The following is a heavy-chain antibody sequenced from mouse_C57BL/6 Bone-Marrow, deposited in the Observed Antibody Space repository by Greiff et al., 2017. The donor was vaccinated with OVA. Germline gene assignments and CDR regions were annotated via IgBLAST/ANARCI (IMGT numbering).Heavy chain of an antibody. CDR1: GYTFTDYY. V-gene: IGHV1-19*01. CDR3: ARSLWRFYAMDY. D-gene: IGHD1-1*02. CDR2: INPYNGGT. J-gene: IGHJ4*01. Sequence: EVQGVESGPVLVKPGASVKMSCKASGYTFTDYYMNWVKQSHGKSLEWIGVINPYNGGTSYNQKFKGKATLTVDKSSSTAYMELNSLTSEDSAVYYCARSLWRFYAMDYWGQGTSVTVSS.